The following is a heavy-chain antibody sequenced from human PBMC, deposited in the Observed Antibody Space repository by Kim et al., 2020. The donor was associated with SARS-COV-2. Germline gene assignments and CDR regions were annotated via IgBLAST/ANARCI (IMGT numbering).Heavy chain of an antibody. J-gene: IGHJ4*02. CDR3: LKGGWGWIWDY. D-gene: IGHD2-21*01. CDR2: LDGSDGTT. Sequence: GGSLRLSCTTSGFTFTGHAMSWVRQAPGKGLEWVSSLDGSDGTTYYVDSVKGRFSISRDDSKNTLYLQMSALRADDTAAYYCLKGGWGWIWDYWGQGTLVTVSS. CDR1: GFTFTGHA. V-gene: IGHV3-23*01.